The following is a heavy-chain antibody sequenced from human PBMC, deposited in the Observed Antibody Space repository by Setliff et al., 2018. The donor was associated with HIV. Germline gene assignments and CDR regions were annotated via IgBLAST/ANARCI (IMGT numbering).Heavy chain of an antibody. CDR2: IYASGST. D-gene: IGHD2-8*02. CDR3: ARLIHTGLLYFDY. V-gene: IGHV4-4*09. J-gene: IGHJ4*02. CDR1: DDSFSTNY. Sequence: SETLSLTCNVSDDSFSTNYWSWVRQPPGKGLEWIGYIYASGSTNYNPSLKSRVTISIDTSKNQFSLNLRSVTAADTALYFCARLIHTGLLYFDYWGLGMLVTVSS.